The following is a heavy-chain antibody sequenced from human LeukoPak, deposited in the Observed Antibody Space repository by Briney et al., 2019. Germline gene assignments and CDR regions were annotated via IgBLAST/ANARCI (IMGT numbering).Heavy chain of an antibody. D-gene: IGHD3-10*01. J-gene: IGHJ5*02. CDR1: AGSISSFY. V-gene: IGHV4-59*01. Sequence: SETLSLTCTVSAGSISSFYWSWIRQPPGKGLEWIGYVYYSGITNYNPSLKSRVTMSVDTSKNQFSLKLSSVTAADTAVYYCARNYYGSASYYRTGFDPWGQGTLVTVSS. CDR3: ARNYYGSASYYRTGFDP. CDR2: VYYSGIT.